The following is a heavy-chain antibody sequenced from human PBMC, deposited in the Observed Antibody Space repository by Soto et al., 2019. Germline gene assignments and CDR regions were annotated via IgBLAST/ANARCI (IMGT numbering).Heavy chain of an antibody. J-gene: IGHJ4*02. CDR3: ARALSSNPGLYFDH. D-gene: IGHD6-6*01. CDR1: GDSISSYY. V-gene: IGHV4-4*07. CDR2: IHATENT. Sequence: SETLSLTCTVSGDSISSYYWSWIRQPAGKGMEWIGRIHATENTNYNPSLKSRVTMSIDTSNSHFSLKLTSLTAADTAVYYCARALSSNPGLYFDHWGQGTLVTVSS.